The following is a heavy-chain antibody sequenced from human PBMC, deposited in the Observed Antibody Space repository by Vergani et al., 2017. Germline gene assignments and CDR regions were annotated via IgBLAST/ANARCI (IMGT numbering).Heavy chain of an antibody. V-gene: IGHV3-74*01. CDR3: AKDLFPTTVTSDAFDI. CDR1: GFSFSGYW. D-gene: IGHD4-17*01. J-gene: IGHJ3*02. CDR2: IKSDGSIT. Sequence: EVQLVESGGGLIHPGGSLRLSCEGSGFSFSGYWMHWVRQSPEKGLVWVSRIKSDGSITNYADSVKGRFTISRDNAKNTLYLQMNSLRAEDTAVYYCAKDLFPTTVTSDAFDIWGQGTMVTVSS.